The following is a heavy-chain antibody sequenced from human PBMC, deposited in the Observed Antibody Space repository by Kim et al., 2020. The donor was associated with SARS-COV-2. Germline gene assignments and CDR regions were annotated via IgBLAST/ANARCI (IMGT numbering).Heavy chain of an antibody. V-gene: IGHV4-59*13. Sequence: SETLSLTCTVSGGSIRSYYWSWIRQPPGKGLEWIGYIYYSGSTNYNPSLKNRVTISVDPSKNQFPLKLSSVTAADAAVYYCAGRFGEFRWQGYFDSWGQGTLVTVSS. CDR1: GGSIRSYY. J-gene: IGHJ4*03. CDR2: IYYSGST. D-gene: IGHD3-10*01. CDR3: AGRFGEFRWQGYFDS.